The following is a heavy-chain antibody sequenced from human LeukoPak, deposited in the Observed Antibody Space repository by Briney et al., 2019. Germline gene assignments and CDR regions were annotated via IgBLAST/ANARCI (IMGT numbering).Heavy chain of an antibody. CDR1: GFTFSSYA. Sequence: GGSLRLSCAASGFTFSSYAMSWVRQAPAKGLEWVSALSGRGSNTYYADSVKGRFTISRDNSKNTLYLQMNSLRAEDTAVYYCAKDSRGGPDYLAAAGYYYGMDVWGQGTTVTVSS. V-gene: IGHV3-23*01. CDR3: AKDSRGGPDYLAAAGYYYGMDV. D-gene: IGHD6-13*01. CDR2: LSGRGSNT. J-gene: IGHJ6*02.